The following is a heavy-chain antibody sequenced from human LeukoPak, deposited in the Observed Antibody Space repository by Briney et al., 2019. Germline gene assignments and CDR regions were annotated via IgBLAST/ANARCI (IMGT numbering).Heavy chain of an antibody. J-gene: IGHJ4*02. D-gene: IGHD2-2*01. CDR1: GYTFGNSG. V-gene: IGHV1-18*01. CDR2: TNAYNGNT. CDR3: AREERYCSSSRCFVGVGNDY. Sequence: ASVKVSCKASGYTFGNSGISWVRQAPGQGLEWMGWTNAYNGNTIYAENFQGRVTMTTGTSTSTAYMELTSLRSDDTAVYYCAREERYCSSSRCFVGVGNDYWGQGTLVSVSS.